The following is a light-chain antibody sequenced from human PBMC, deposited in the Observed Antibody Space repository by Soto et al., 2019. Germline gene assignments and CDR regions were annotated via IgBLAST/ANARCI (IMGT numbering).Light chain of an antibody. CDR2: EVS. Sequence: QLVLTQPPSVSGSPGQSVTISCTGTSSDVGRYNRVSWYQQPPGTAPKLMIYEVSNRPSGVPDRFSGSKSGNTASLTISGLQAEDEADYYCSSYTSSSTLLFGGGTKLTVL. J-gene: IGLJ2*01. V-gene: IGLV2-18*02. CDR1: SSDVGRYNR. CDR3: SSYTSSSTLL.